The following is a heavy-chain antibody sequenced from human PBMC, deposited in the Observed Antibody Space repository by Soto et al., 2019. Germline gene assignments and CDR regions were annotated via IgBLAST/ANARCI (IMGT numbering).Heavy chain of an antibody. Sequence: SETLSLTCAVSGGSISSSNWWSWVRQPPGKGLEWIGEIYHSGSTNYNPSLKSRVTISVDKSKNQFSLKLSSVTAADTAVYYCSSSWKFDAFDIWGQGTMVTVS. CDR3: SSSWKFDAFDI. J-gene: IGHJ3*02. CDR1: GGSISSSNW. D-gene: IGHD6-13*01. CDR2: IYHSGST. V-gene: IGHV4-4*02.